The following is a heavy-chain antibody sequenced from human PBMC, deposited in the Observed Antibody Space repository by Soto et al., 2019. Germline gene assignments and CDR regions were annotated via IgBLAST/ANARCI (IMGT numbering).Heavy chain of an antibody. J-gene: IGHJ6*02. CDR1: VGTFSSYA. Sequence: ASVKVSCKASVGTFSSYAISWVRQAPGQGLEWMGGIIPIFGTANYAQKFQGRVTITADESTSTAYMELSSLRSEDTAVYYCARGYSFNGYGMDVWGQGTTVPVSS. CDR2: IIPIFGTA. D-gene: IGHD5-18*01. CDR3: ARGYSFNGYGMDV. V-gene: IGHV1-69*13.